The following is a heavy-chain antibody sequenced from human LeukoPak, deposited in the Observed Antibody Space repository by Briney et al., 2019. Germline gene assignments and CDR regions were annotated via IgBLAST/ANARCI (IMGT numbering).Heavy chain of an antibody. Sequence: SETLSLACAVSVGSISSYYWSCIRQPAGKGLEWIGRIYTSGSTNYNPSLKSRVTMSVDTSKNQFSLKLSSVTAADTAVYYCARDGHPLSEPWFDPWGQGTLVTVSS. V-gene: IGHV4-4*07. J-gene: IGHJ5*02. CDR1: VGSISSYY. D-gene: IGHD1-14*01. CDR3: ARDGHPLSEPWFDP. CDR2: IYTSGST.